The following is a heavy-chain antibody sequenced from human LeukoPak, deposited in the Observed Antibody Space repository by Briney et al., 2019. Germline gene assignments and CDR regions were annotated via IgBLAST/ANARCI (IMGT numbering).Heavy chain of an antibody. CDR1: GFTFSSYD. V-gene: IGHV3-30*18. CDR2: ISYDGSNN. Sequence: PGGSLRLSCAASGFTFSSYDMHWVRQAPGKGLEWVAVISYDGSNNYYADSVKGRFTISRDNSKNTLYLQMNSLRAEDTAVYYCAKGDYALDYWGQGTLVTVSS. D-gene: IGHD4-17*01. J-gene: IGHJ4*02. CDR3: AKGDYALDY.